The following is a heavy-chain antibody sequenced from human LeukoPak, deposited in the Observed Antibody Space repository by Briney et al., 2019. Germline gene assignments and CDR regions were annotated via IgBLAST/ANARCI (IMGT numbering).Heavy chain of an antibody. Sequence: GGSLRLSCAASGFSFSGYWMTWVRQAPGKGLEWVSFISSTSNYINYADSVKGRFTISRDNAKNSLYLQMNSLGAEDTALYYCARDHPGYSGYVQDYWGQGALITVSS. D-gene: IGHD5-12*01. V-gene: IGHV3-21*01. J-gene: IGHJ4*02. CDR2: ISSTSNYI. CDR3: ARDHPGYSGYVQDY. CDR1: GFSFSGYW.